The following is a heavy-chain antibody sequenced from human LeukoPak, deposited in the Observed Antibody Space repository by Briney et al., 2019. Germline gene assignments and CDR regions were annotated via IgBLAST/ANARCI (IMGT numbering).Heavy chain of an antibody. D-gene: IGHD3-22*01. J-gene: IGHJ4*02. CDR2: IYYSGST. Sequence: PSETLSLTCTVSGGSISSSNYYWGWIRQPPGKGLEWIGNIYYSGSTYYNPSLKSRVTISVDTSKNQFSLKLSSVTAADTAVYYCASVARDSGGYHYFDYWGQGTLVTVSS. CDR3: ASVARDSGGYHYFDY. CDR1: GGSISSSNYY. V-gene: IGHV4-39*01.